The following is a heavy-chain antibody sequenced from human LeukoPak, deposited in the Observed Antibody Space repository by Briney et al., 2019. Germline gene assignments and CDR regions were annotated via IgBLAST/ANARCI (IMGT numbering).Heavy chain of an antibody. Sequence: PSRNLRCTGAASGFSISYYSWHRLPQVPGNGLTGVVGIFSDGSNADYADSVKGQFTVSRDNSKRMLYLQMNSLRAEDRAIYYCARDADTRGHFSFFDLWGQGTMVSVCS. J-gene: IGHJ4*02. D-gene: IGHD5-18*01. CDR2: IFSDGSNA. V-gene: IGHV3-33*01. CDR1: GFSISYYS. CDR3: ARDADTRGHFSFFDL.